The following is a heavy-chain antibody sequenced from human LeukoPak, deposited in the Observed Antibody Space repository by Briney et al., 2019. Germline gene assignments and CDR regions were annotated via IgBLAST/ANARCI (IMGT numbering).Heavy chain of an antibody. J-gene: IGHJ4*02. CDR1: GFTFSSYA. Sequence: GGSLRLSCAASGFTFSSYAMHWVRQAPGKGLEWVAVISYDGSNKYYADSVKGRFTISRDNSKNTLYLQMNSLRAEDTAVYYCARDLRYYDSSGYYYYWGQGTLVTVSS. V-gene: IGHV3-30-3*01. CDR2: ISYDGSNK. CDR3: ARDLRYYDSSGYYYY. D-gene: IGHD3-22*01.